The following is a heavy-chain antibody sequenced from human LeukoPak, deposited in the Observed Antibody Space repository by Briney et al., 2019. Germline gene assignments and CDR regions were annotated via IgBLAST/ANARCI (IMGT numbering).Heavy chain of an antibody. CDR3: AKAIRYYDILTGPPGY. Sequence: GGSLRLSCAVSGFTFSSYAMSWVRQAPGKGLEWVSAISGSGGSTYYADSVKGRFTISRDNSKNTLYLQMNSLRAEDTAVYYCAKAIRYYDILTGPPGYWGQGTLVTVSS. CDR2: ISGSGGST. V-gene: IGHV3-23*01. J-gene: IGHJ4*02. D-gene: IGHD3-9*01. CDR1: GFTFSSYA.